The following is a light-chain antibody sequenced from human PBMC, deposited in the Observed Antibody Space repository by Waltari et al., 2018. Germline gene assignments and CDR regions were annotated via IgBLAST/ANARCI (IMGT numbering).Light chain of an antibody. CDR1: QRISSY. CDR3: QQSNSLPLT. V-gene: IGKV1-39*01. J-gene: IGKJ4*01. CDR2: AAS. Sequence: DIQMTQSPSSLSASVGDRVIITCRASQRISSYLNWYQQRPGKAPRLLIYAASTLQSGVPSRFSGSGSGTGFILTISSLQPEDFATYYCQQSNSLPLTFGGGTKVEIK.